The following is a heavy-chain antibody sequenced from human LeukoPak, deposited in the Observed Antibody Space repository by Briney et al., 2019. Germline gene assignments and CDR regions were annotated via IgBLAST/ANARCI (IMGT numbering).Heavy chain of an antibody. CDR1: GFTFSDYY. V-gene: IGHV3-11*01. CDR3: AKGRTIVGLFIPRYYFDF. D-gene: IGHD1/OR15-1a*01. CDR2: ISSSGSTI. J-gene: IGHJ4*02. Sequence: PGGSLRLSCAASGFTFSDYYMSWIRQAPGKGLEWVSYISSSGSTIYYADSVKGRFTISRDNSKNTLYLQMNTLRAEDTAVYYCAKGRTIVGLFIPRYYFDFWGQGTLITAS.